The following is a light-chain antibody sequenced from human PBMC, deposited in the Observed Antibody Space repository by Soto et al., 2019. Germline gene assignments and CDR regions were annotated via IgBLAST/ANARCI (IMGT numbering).Light chain of an antibody. Sequence: QSVLTQPRSVSGAPGQRVTISCTGSSSNIGAGYDVHWYQQLPGTAPKLLIYGNSNRPSGVPDRFSGSKSGTSASLAITGLQAEDEGDYYCQSYDSSPRVVFGGGTKVTVL. CDR1: SSNIGAGYD. V-gene: IGLV1-40*01. CDR2: GNS. CDR3: QSYDSSPRVV. J-gene: IGLJ2*01.